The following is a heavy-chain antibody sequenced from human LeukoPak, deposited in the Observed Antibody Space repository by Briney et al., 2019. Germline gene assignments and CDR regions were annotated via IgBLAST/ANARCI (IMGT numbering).Heavy chain of an antibody. CDR1: GFTFSKYW. CDR3: ATKQWLAPPPDS. D-gene: IGHD6-19*01. CDR2: INTDGTVT. J-gene: IGHJ4*02. V-gene: IGHV3-74*01. Sequence: GGSLRLSCAASGFTFSKYWMLWVRQAPGKGLESVSRINTDGTVTTYADSVKGRFTVSRDNADNTMFQQMNSVRDEDTAVYYCATKQWLAPPPDSWGQGTPVTVSS.